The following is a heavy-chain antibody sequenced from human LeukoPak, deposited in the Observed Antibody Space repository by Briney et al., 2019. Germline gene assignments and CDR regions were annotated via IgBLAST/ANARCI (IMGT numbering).Heavy chain of an antibody. J-gene: IGHJ4*02. Sequence: GGSLRLSCAASGFTFSSYSMNWVRQAPGKGLEWVSYISSSSSTIYYADSVKGRFTISRDNAKNSLYPQMNSLRAEDTAVYYCARDFVIFGVVIIGAFDYWGQGTLVTVSS. CDR2: ISSSSSTI. CDR1: GFTFSSYS. CDR3: ARDFVIFGVVIIGAFDY. V-gene: IGHV3-48*01. D-gene: IGHD3-3*01.